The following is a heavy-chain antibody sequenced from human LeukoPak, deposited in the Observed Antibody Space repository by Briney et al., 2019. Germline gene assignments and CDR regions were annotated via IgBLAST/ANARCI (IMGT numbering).Heavy chain of an antibody. CDR1: GFTFRSFS. V-gene: IGHV3-21*01. J-gene: IGHJ4*02. CDR2: ISSSGRYM. CDR3: AKDVRSDYFDY. Sequence: GGSLRLSCAASGFTFRSFSMNWARQAPGKGLEWVSAISSSGRYMYYADSVKGRFTISRDNANNSLYLQMDSLRAEDTAVYYCAKDVRSDYFDYWGQGTLVTVSS.